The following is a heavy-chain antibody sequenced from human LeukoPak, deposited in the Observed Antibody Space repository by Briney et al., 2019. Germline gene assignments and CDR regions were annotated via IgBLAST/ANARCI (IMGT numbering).Heavy chain of an antibody. V-gene: IGHV3-21*01. Sequence: GGSLRLSCAASGLTFSSYDMTWVRQAPGKGLEYVSSINYNGIYIFSANSVKGRFTISRDNAKNSLYLEMNSLRVEDTAFYYCARIGPGRDGSNSFDQWGQGTLVIVSS. CDR3: ARIGPGRDGSNSFDQ. J-gene: IGHJ4*02. CDR1: GLTFSSYD. CDR2: INYNGIYI. D-gene: IGHD5-24*01.